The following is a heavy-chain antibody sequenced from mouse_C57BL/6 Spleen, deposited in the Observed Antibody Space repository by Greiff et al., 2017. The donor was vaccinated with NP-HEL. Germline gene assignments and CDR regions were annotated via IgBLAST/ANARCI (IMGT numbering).Heavy chain of an antibody. V-gene: IGHV1-61*01. Sequence: QVQLQQPGAELVRPGSSVKLSCKASGYTFTSYWMDWVKQRPGQGLEWIGNIYPSDSETHYNQKFKDKATLTVDKSSSTAYMQLSSLTSEDSAVYYCAREGGYDGEIPYWGQGTLVTVSA. J-gene: IGHJ3*01. CDR1: GYTFTSYW. D-gene: IGHD2-2*01. CDR3: AREGGYDGEIPY. CDR2: IYPSDSET.